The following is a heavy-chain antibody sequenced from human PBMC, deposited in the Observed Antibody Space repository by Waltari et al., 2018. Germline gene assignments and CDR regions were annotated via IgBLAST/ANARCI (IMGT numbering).Heavy chain of an antibody. CDR1: GFTFSSYA. Sequence: EVQLLESGGGLVQPGGSLRLSCAASGFTFSSYAMSWVRQAPGKGLAWVSAISGSGGSTYYADSVKGRFTISRDNSKNTLYLQMNSLRAEDTAVYYCAKEGIYYDILTGYSKAGYYFDYWGQGTLVTVSS. CDR2: ISGSGGST. V-gene: IGHV3-23*01. D-gene: IGHD3-9*01. J-gene: IGHJ4*02. CDR3: AKEGIYYDILTGYSKAGYYFDY.